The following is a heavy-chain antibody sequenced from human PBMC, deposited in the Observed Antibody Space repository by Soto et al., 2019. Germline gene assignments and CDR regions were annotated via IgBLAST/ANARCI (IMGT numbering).Heavy chain of an antibody. CDR3: ARARRSSSGTTNA. Sequence: QVQLLESGGGVVQPGGSLRLSCEVSGFNFSGYGMNWVRQAPGKGLEWVAFSSIDGVNKYNAESVKGRFTISRDNSKNTLYLQMNSLREGDTGVYYCARARRSSSGTTNAWGPGTLVTVSS. V-gene: IGHV3-30*05. D-gene: IGHD3-10*01. CDR1: GFNFSGYG. CDR2: SSIDGVNK. J-gene: IGHJ5*02.